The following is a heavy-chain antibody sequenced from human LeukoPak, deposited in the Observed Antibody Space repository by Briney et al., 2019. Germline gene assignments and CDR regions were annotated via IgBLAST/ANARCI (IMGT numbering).Heavy chain of an antibody. J-gene: IGHJ1*01. CDR1: GYTFTGYY. CDR3: ARVLGQQPFFQH. V-gene: IGHV1-2*02. D-gene: IGHD6-13*01. CDR2: INPNSGGT. Sequence: ASVKVSCKASGYTFTGYYMHWVRQAPGQGLEWMGWINPNSGGTNYAQKLQGRVTMTRDTSISTAYMELSRLRSDDTAVYYCARVLGQQPFFQHWGQGTLVTVSS.